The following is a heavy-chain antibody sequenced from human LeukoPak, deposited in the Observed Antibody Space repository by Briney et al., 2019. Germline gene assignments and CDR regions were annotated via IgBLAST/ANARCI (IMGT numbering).Heavy chain of an antibody. V-gene: IGHV4-4*07. CDR1: GGSISSYY. D-gene: IGHD5-12*01. Sequence: SETLSLTCTVSGGSISSYYWSWLRQPAGKGLEWVGRIYTSGSTNYNPSLKSRVTMSVDTSKNQFSLKLSSVTAADTAVDYCARNLRFGYDAFDYWGQGTLVTVSS. J-gene: IGHJ4*02. CDR3: ARNLRFGYDAFDY. CDR2: IYTSGST.